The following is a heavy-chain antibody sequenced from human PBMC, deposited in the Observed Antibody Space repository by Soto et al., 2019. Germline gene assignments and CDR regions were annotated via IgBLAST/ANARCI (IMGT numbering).Heavy chain of an antibody. Sequence: QVQLVESGGGVVQPGRSLRLSCAASGFTFSSYGMHWVRQAPGKGLEWVAVIWYDGSNKYYADSVKGRFTISRDNSKNTLYLQMNSLRAEDTAVYYCARDIGSGYFDYWGQGTLVTVSS. CDR1: GFTFSSYG. CDR2: IWYDGSNK. J-gene: IGHJ4*02. CDR3: ARDIGSGYFDY. V-gene: IGHV3-33*01. D-gene: IGHD1-26*01.